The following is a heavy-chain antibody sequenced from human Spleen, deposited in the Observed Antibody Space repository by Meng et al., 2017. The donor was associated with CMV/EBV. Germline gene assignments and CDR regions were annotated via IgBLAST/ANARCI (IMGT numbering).Heavy chain of an antibody. V-gene: IGHV1-2*02. CDR1: GYTFTDYY. CDR2: INPNSGCT. Sequence: ASVKVSCKASGYTFTDYYMHWVRQAPGQGLEWMGWINPNSGCTNYAQKFQGRVTMTRDTSISTAYMELSRLTSDDRAVYYCATGIRVETGILKWGLGNPPEEGRIRIDYWGPGTLVTVSS. D-gene: IGHD7-27*01. CDR3: ATGIRVETGILKWGLGNPPEEGRIRIDY. J-gene: IGHJ4*02.